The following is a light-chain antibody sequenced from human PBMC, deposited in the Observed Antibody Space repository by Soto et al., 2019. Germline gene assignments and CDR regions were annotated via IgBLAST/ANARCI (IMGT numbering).Light chain of an antibody. CDR2: GAS. CDR1: QSVSSSY. V-gene: IGKV3-20*01. CDR3: QQYTDSRT. Sequence: IVLTQSPGTLSLSPGERATLSCRASQSVSSSYLAWYQQKPGQAPRLLIYGASSRATDVPDRFSGSGSGTDFTLTISRLEPEDFAVYYCQQYTDSRTFGQGTKVDIK. J-gene: IGKJ1*01.